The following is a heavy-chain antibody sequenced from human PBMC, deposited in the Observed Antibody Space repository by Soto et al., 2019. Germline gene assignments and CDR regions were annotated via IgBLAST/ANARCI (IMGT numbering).Heavy chain of an antibody. J-gene: IGHJ4*02. V-gene: IGHV1-69*13. CDR2: IIPIFGTA. CDR3: ARGGRDSGTEIAVAYS. Sequence: SVKVSCKASGGTFSSYAISWVRQAPGQGLEWMGGIIPIFGTANYAQKFQGRLTITADESTSTAYMELSRLTSEDTAVYYCARGGRDSGTEIAVAYSWGQGTPVTVSS. CDR1: GGTFSSYA. D-gene: IGHD6-19*01.